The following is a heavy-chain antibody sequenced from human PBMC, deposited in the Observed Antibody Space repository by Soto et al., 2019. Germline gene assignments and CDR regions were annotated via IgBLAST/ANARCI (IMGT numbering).Heavy chain of an antibody. CDR1: GGSISSGGYY. V-gene: IGHV4-31*03. J-gene: IGHJ6*03. D-gene: IGHD3-3*01. CDR2: IYYSGST. Sequence: PSETLSLTCTVSGGSISSGGYYWSWIRRHPGKGLEWIGYIYYSGSTYYNPSLKSRVTISVDTSKNQFSLKLSSVTAADTAVYYCARDRYDFWTNNYYYYMEVWGKGTTVTVSS. CDR3: ARDRYDFWTNNYYYYMEV.